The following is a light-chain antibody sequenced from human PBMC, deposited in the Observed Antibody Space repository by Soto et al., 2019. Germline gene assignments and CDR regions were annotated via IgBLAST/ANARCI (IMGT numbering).Light chain of an antibody. V-gene: IGKV1-5*03. J-gene: IGKJ1*01. Sequence: DIQMTQSPSTLSASVEDSVTITCRASQSFSTWLAWYQQKPGKAPNLLPSKASTLETGVPSRFSGSGSGTEFTLTISSLQPDDFATYYCQQYNDYSWTFGQGTKVEIK. CDR2: KAS. CDR3: QQYNDYSWT. CDR1: QSFSTW.